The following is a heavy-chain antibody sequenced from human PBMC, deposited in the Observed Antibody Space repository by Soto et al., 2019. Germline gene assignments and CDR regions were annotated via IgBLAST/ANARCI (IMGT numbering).Heavy chain of an antibody. Sequence: PGGSLRLSCAVSGFTFSSYWMHWVRQAPGKGLVWVSRINSDGSSTSYADSVKGRFTISRDNAKNTLYLQMNSLRAEDTAVYYCARKGPNNGYYGMDVWGQGTTVTVSS. CDR3: ARKGPNNGYYGMDV. J-gene: IGHJ6*02. CDR2: INSDGSST. V-gene: IGHV3-74*01. CDR1: GFTFSSYW. D-gene: IGHD2-8*01.